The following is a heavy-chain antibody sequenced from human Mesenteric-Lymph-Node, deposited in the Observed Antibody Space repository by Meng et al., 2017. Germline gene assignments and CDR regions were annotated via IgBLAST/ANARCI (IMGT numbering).Heavy chain of an antibody. D-gene: IGHD2-21*01. J-gene: IGHJ6*02. CDR1: GGSISSYY. V-gene: IGHV4-4*07. CDR3: ARDRIGGYYYYYYGMDV. CDR2: IYTSGST. Sequence: SETLSLTCTVSGGSISSYYWSWIRQPAGKGLEWIGRIYTSGSTNYNPSLKSRVTMSVDTSKNQFSLKLSSVTAADTAVYYCARDRIGGYYYYYYGMDVWGQGTTVTVSS.